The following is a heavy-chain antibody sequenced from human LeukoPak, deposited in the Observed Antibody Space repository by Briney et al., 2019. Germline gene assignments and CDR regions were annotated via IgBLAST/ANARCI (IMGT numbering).Heavy chain of an antibody. D-gene: IGHD3-9*01. CDR2: IYYSGST. CDR1: GGSISSSSYY. Sequence: PSETLSLTCTVSGGSISSSSYYWGWIRQPPGKGLEWIGSIYYSGSTYYNPSLKSRVTISVGTSKNQFSLKLSSVTAADTAVYYCARGRPHYDILTGYQLGWFDPWGQGTLVTVSS. J-gene: IGHJ5*02. V-gene: IGHV4-39*07. CDR3: ARGRPHYDILTGYQLGWFDP.